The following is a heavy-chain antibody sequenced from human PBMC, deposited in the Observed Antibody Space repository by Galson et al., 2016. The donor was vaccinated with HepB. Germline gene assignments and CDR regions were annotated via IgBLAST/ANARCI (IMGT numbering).Heavy chain of an antibody. CDR3: ATGIVVAGKTYYHYMDV. CDR1: GGSLSGSDYY. V-gene: IGHV4-39*01. CDR2: IFYSENT. D-gene: IGHD6-19*01. Sequence: SETLSLTCIVSGGSLSGSDYYWGWIRQPPGRGREWIGSIFYSENTYYNTAPQSRVTISVDTSKNQFSLRLNSVTAADTGVYYCATGIVVAGKTYYHYMDVWGTGTTVTVSS. J-gene: IGHJ6*03.